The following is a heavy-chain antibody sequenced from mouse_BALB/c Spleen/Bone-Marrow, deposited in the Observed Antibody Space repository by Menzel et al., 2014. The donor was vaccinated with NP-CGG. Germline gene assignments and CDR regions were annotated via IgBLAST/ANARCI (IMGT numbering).Heavy chain of an antibody. CDR2: ISGDGRYT. D-gene: IGHD2-4*01. J-gene: IGHJ3*01. CDR1: GFSFSNYG. Sequence: EVKLVESGGGLVKSGGSLKLSRAASGFSFSNYGMSWLRQTPEKRLEWVATISGDGRYTFYSDSVKGRFTISRDNAKNNLYLQLSSLRSEDTALYYCARHAYYDQTEVSFVCWGQGALVTVSA. CDR3: ARHAYYDQTEVSFVC. V-gene: IGHV5-9-2*01.